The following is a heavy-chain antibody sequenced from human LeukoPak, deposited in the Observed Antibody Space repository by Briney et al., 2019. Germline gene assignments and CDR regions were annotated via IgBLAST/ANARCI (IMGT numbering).Heavy chain of an antibody. CDR1: GGSISSYY. J-gene: IGHJ6*03. CDR3: ARPLVRGVNSYYSYMDV. Sequence: PSETLSLTCTVSGGSISSYYWSWIRQPPGQGLEWIGHIYYSGSTNYSPSLKSRVTMSVDTSKNQFSLRLSSVTAADTAVYYCARPLVRGVNSYYSYMDVWGKGATVTISS. CDR2: IYYSGST. V-gene: IGHV4-59*01. D-gene: IGHD3-10*01.